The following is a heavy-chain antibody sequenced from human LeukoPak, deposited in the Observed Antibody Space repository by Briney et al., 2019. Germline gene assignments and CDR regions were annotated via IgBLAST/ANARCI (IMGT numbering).Heavy chain of an antibody. CDR1: GGPISSYY. D-gene: IGHD3-3*01. CDR3: ARDYDFWSGWAYAFDI. Sequence: SETLSLTCTVSGGPISSYYWSWIRQPAGKGLEWIGRIYTSGSTNYNPSLKSRVTMSVDTSKNQFSLKLSSVTAADTAVYYCARDYDFWSGWAYAFDIWGQGTMVTVSS. V-gene: IGHV4-4*07. CDR2: IYTSGST. J-gene: IGHJ3*02.